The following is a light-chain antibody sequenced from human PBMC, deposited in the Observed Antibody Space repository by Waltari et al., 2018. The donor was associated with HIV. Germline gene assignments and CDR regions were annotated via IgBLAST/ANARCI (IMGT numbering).Light chain of an antibody. CDR3: CSYAGFYTVL. CDR2: AVT. J-gene: IGLJ3*02. V-gene: IGLV2-23*02. CDR1: SRNIGGSNL. Sequence: QSALTQPASVSGSPGQSITLSCIGTSRNIGGSNLVSWYQQHPDKAPNLIIYAVTNRPSGVSNRFSGSKSGNTASLTISGLQPEDEAYYYCCSYAGFYTVLFDGGTKLTVL.